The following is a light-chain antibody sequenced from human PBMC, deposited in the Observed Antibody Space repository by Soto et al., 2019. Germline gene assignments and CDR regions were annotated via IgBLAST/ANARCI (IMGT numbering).Light chain of an antibody. CDR2: DAS. J-gene: IGKJ1*01. CDR1: QSVSSY. Sequence: EILMTQSPATLSVSPGERATLSCWASQSVSSYLAWFQKKPGQAPRLLIYDASTRATGIPVRLSGSGYGTELTITISSLQPDDFETYYCQQYNSYPRTFGQGTKVDI. CDR3: QQYNSYPRT. V-gene: IGKV3-15*01.